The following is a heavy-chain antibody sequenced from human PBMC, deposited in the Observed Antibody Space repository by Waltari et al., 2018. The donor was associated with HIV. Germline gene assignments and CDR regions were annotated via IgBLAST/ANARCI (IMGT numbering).Heavy chain of an antibody. Sequence: QVQLQQWGAGLLKPSETLSLTCAVYGGSFRGYYWSWIRQPPGKGLVLIGEINHSGSTNYNPSLKSRVTISVDTSKTQFSLKLSSVTAADTAVYYCARNGYYYDSSGYGWFDPWGQGTLVTVSS. V-gene: IGHV4-34*01. CDR1: GGSFRGYY. J-gene: IGHJ5*02. D-gene: IGHD3-22*01. CDR2: INHSGST. CDR3: ARNGYYYDSSGYGWFDP.